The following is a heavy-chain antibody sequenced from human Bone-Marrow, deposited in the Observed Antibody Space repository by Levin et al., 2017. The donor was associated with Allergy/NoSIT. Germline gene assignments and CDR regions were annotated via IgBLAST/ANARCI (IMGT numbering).Heavy chain of an antibody. V-gene: IGHV3-30*14. J-gene: IGHJ6*02. CDR3: ARGIWFGELPYYYYYGMDM. CDR2: MSYDGTTQ. CDR1: GFTFNRYV. D-gene: IGHD3-10*01. Sequence: GGSLRLSCVASGFTFNRYVMYWVRQAPGKGLEWVGLMSYDGTTQYYADSAKGRFTISRDISKNMLYLQMSSLRVEDTAVYCCARGIWFGELPYYYYYGMDMWGPGTAVTVS.